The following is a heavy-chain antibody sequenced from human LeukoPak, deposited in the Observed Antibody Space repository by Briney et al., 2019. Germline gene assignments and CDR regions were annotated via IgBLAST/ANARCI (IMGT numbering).Heavy chain of an antibody. Sequence: SETLSLTCAVYGGSFSGYYWSWIRQPPGKGLEWIGEINHSGSTNYNPSLKSRVTISVDTSKNQFSLKVSSVTAADTAVYYCARGLFHSSGLPYAMDIWGQGTTVTVSS. V-gene: IGHV4-34*01. CDR2: INHSGST. D-gene: IGHD3-22*01. J-gene: IGHJ6*02. CDR3: ARGLFHSSGLPYAMDI. CDR1: GGSFSGYY.